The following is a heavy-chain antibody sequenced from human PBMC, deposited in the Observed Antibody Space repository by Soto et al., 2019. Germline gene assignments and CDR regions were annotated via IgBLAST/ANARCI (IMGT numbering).Heavy chain of an antibody. J-gene: IGHJ4*02. V-gene: IGHV3-30*18. CDR2: ITYNRSNK. D-gene: IGHD1-7*01. CDR3: AKVRLELWYSLAPIDY. Sequence: GGSLRLSCAASGFTFSSYSMNWVRQAPGKGLEWVTVITYNRSNKYYADSVKGRFTISRDNSKNTLYLQMNSLRAEDTAVYYCAKVRLELWYSLAPIDYWGQGTLVTVSS. CDR1: GFTFSSYS.